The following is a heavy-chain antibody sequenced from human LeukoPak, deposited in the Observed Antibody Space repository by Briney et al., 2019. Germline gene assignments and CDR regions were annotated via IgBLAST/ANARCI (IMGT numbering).Heavy chain of an antibody. Sequence: ASVKVSCKASGYTFSTYGISWVRQAPGQGLEWMGWISTYNGDTKYAQKVQGRVTLTTDTSTSTAYMELRSLRSDDTAVYYCARDGESRFYTYYYYMDVWGTGTTVTVSS. CDR2: ISTYNGDT. D-gene: IGHD2-2*02. CDR1: GYTFSTYG. V-gene: IGHV1-18*01. CDR3: ARDGESRFYTYYYYMDV. J-gene: IGHJ6*03.